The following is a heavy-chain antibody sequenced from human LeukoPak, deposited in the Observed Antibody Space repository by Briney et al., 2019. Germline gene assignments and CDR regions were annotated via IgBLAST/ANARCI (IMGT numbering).Heavy chain of an antibody. Sequence: GGSLRLSCAASGFTFSSYSTNWVRQAPGKGLEWVSSISSSSSYIYYADSVKGRFTISRDNAKNSLYLQMNSLRAEDTAVYYCARDNPTLGYCSSTSCYTGWFDPWGQGTLVTVSS. D-gene: IGHD2-2*02. CDR2: ISSSSSYI. CDR1: GFTFSSYS. J-gene: IGHJ5*02. V-gene: IGHV3-21*01. CDR3: ARDNPTLGYCSSTSCYTGWFDP.